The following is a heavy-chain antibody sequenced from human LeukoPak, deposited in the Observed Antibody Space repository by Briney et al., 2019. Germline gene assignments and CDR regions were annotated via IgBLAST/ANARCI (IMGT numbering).Heavy chain of an antibody. CDR2: IIPIFGIA. J-gene: IGHJ4*02. Sequence: ASVKVSCKASGGTFSSYAIIWVRHAPGQRLEWMGRIIPIFGIANYAQKFQGRVTITADKSTSTAYMELSSLRSEDTAVYYCAALDASSGRLWGQGTLVTVSS. V-gene: IGHV1-69*04. CDR3: AALDASSGRL. CDR1: GGTFSSYA. D-gene: IGHD6-19*01.